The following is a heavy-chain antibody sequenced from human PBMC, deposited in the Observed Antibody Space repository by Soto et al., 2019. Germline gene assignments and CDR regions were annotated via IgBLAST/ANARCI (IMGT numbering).Heavy chain of an antibody. CDR3: ARDALLWSLPSAFDI. CDR1: GFTFNNYW. J-gene: IGHJ3*02. Sequence: VYSGGSLRLSCAASGFTFNNYWMSWVRQAQGKGLEWVANIKQDGSEKYYVDSVKGRFTISRDNAKNSLYLQMNSLRAEDTAVYYCARDALLWSLPSAFDIWGQGTMVTVSS. D-gene: IGHD3-10*01. V-gene: IGHV3-7*01. CDR2: IKQDGSEK.